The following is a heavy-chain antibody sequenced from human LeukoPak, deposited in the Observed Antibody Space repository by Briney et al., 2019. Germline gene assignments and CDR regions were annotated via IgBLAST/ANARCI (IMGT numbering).Heavy chain of an antibody. CDR3: ARLYQQRKWKYYYYYMDV. Sequence: SETLSLTCSVSGASFSTNYWSWIRQPPGRGLEWIGYVFDSGSTNYNPSLKSRVTISVDTSTKQFSLRLSSVTAADTAVYYCARLYQQRKWKYYYYYMDVWGKGTAVTVSS. V-gene: IGHV4-59*01. CDR1: GASFSTNY. CDR2: VFDSGST. D-gene: IGHD6-13*01. J-gene: IGHJ6*03.